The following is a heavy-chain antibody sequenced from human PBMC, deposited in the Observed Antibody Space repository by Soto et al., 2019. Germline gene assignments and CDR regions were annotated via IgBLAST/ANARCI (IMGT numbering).Heavy chain of an antibody. CDR3: AKGRGSGWAWYFDN. CDR1: GFTFKESA. V-gene: IGHV3-23*01. J-gene: IGHJ4*02. CDR2: ISDTGAST. Sequence: PWGSLRLACAASGFTFKESAISWVRHSPVKWREWVASISDTGASTWYAESVRGRLSISRDNSKNTLYLQMNSLRGEDTAVYYCAKGRGSGWAWYFDNWGQGTLVTVSS. D-gene: IGHD6-19*01.